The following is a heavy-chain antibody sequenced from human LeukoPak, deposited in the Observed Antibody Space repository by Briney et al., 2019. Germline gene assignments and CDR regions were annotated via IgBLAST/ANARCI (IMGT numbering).Heavy chain of an antibody. J-gene: IGHJ4*02. Sequence: PSETLSLTCAVYGGSFSGYYWSWIRQPPGKGLEWIGEINHNGSTNYNPSLKSRVTISVDTSKNQFSLKLSSVTAADTAVYYCARGQNEYSYGPFDYWGQGTLVTVSS. V-gene: IGHV4-34*01. CDR2: INHNGST. CDR1: GGSFSGYY. CDR3: ARGQNEYSYGPFDY. D-gene: IGHD5-18*01.